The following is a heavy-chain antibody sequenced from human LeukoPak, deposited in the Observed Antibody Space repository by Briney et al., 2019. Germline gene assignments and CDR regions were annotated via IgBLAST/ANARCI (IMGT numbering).Heavy chain of an antibody. Sequence: ASVKVSCKASGYTFTSYGISWVRQAPGQGLEWMGWISAYNGNTNYAQKLQVRVTITTDTSTSTAYMELRSLRSDDTAVYYCARIVNPSDYYGSGSYSYWGQGTLVTVSS. J-gene: IGHJ4*02. CDR1: GYTFTSYG. CDR2: ISAYNGNT. V-gene: IGHV1-18*01. D-gene: IGHD3-10*01. CDR3: ARIVNPSDYYGSGSYSY.